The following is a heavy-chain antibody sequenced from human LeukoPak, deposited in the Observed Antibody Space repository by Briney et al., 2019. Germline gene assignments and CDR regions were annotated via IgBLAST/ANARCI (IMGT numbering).Heavy chain of an antibody. J-gene: IGHJ4*02. V-gene: IGHV3-53*01. Sequence: GGSLRLSCEASGVTVSSSFMSWVRQAPGKGLEWVSIIYGGGSTYYPDSVKGRFTISRDNSKNTLYLQMNSLRAEDTAVYYCARDRPLGYCSGGSCYPTFDYWGQGTLVTVSS. CDR2: IYGGGST. D-gene: IGHD2-15*01. CDR3: ARDRPLGYCSGGSCYPTFDY. CDR1: GVTVSSSF.